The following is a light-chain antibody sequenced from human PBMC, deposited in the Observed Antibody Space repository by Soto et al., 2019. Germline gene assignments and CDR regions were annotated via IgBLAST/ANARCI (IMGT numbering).Light chain of an antibody. V-gene: IGKV3-15*01. CDR2: GAS. J-gene: IGKJ1*01. CDR1: QSVSSN. CDR3: QQYGSSPPWT. Sequence: EIVMTQSPATLSVSPGERATLSCRASQSVSSNLAWYQQKPGQAPRLLIYGASTRATGIPARFSGSGSGTEFTLTISSLQPDDFAVYYCQQYGSSPPWTFGQGTKVDIK.